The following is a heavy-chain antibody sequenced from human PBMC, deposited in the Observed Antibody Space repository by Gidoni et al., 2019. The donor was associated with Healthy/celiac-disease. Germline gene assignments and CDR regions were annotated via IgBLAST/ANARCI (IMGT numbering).Heavy chain of an antibody. CDR1: GGSFSGYY. J-gene: IGHJ5*02. CDR2: INHSGST. D-gene: IGHD2-21*01. V-gene: IGHV4-34*01. Sequence: QVQLQQWGAGLLKPSETLSLTCAVYGGSFSGYYWSWIRQPPEKGLEWIGEINHSGSTNYNPSLKSRVTISVDTSKNQFSLKLSSVTAADTAVYYCARAHRPNWFDPWGQGTLVTVSS. CDR3: ARAHRPNWFDP.